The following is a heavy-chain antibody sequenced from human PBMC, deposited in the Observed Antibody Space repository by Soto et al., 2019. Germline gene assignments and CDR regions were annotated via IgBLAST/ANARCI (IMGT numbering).Heavy chain of an antibody. V-gene: IGHV3-7*01. CDR2: IKLDGSEK. Sequence: VQLVESGGGLVQPGGSLRLSCAASGFTFSSYWMSWVRQAPGKGLEWAANIKLDGSEKYYVDSVKGGFTISRDNAEDSLYLQMNSLRAEDTAVYYCARGCPTYFDHWGQGTLVTVSS. J-gene: IGHJ4*02. CDR3: ARGCPTYFDH. CDR1: GFTFSSYW. D-gene: IGHD2-8*01.